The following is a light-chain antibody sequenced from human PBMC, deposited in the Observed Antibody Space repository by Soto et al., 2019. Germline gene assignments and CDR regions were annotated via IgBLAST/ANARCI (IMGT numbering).Light chain of an antibody. CDR1: QRISHD. J-gene: IGKJ1*01. Sequence: DIQITPSPSSLSSFVADRVTTSCRARQRISHDFTCYEQKPGKAPKLLIDAASSLQSGVPSRFSGSGSGTDFTLTISSLQPEDFVTYYCQQSYSTPRTFGQGTKV. V-gene: IGKV1-39*01. CDR2: AAS. CDR3: QQSYSTPRT.